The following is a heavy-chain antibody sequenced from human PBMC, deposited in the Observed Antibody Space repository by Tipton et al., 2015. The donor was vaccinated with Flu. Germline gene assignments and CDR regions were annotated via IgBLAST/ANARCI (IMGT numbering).Heavy chain of an antibody. CDR2: VSRTGSA. Sequence: TLSLTCAVSGDSISSDFCWGWIRQFPGKGLEWIGTVSRTGSAIYHPSLKSRVTISIDTSKNQFPLNMRSVTAADMAVYYCARRDYSNYVSDPKSWFDPWGQGTLVAVSS. J-gene: IGHJ5*02. CDR3: ARRDYSNYVSDPKSWFDP. CDR1: GDSISSDFC. V-gene: IGHV4-38-2*01. D-gene: IGHD4-11*01.